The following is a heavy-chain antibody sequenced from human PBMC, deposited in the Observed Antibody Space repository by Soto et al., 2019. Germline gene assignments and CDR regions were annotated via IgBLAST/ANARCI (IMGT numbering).Heavy chain of an antibody. D-gene: IGHD2-2*01. CDR2: ISAYNGNT. CDR3: ARDLYGDIVVVPAAY. Sequence: QVQLVQSGAEVKKPGASVKVSCKASGYTFTSYGISWVRQAPGQGLEWMGWISAYNGNTNYAQKLQGRVTMTTDTSTSTAYMELRSLRSDDTTVYYCARDLYGDIVVVPAAYWGQGTLVTVSS. J-gene: IGHJ4*02. V-gene: IGHV1-18*01. CDR1: GYTFTSYG.